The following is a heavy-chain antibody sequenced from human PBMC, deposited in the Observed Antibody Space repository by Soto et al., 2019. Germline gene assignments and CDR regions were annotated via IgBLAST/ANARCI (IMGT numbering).Heavy chain of an antibody. J-gene: IGHJ4*02. CDR2: ISAYNGNT. Sequence: ASVKVSCKASGYTFTSYGISWVRQAPGQGLEWMGWISAYNGNTNSALKFQGRVTLTADKSTSTAYMVLSSLRSEDTAIYYCATSFGSGSRAFDYWGQGALVTVS. D-gene: IGHD3-10*01. CDR3: ATSFGSGSRAFDY. CDR1: GYTFTSYG. V-gene: IGHV1-18*01.